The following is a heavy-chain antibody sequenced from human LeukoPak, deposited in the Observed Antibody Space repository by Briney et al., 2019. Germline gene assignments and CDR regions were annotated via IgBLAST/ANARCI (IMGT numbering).Heavy chain of an antibody. CDR3: ATQWELHPAF. CDR1: GFTFSSYS. V-gene: IGHV3-48*01. D-gene: IGHD1-26*01. J-gene: IGHJ4*02. Sequence: GGSLRLSCAASGFTFSSYSMNWIRQAPGKGLEWVSYITRSSSARYYADAVKGRFTISRDNAKNSLYLQMNSLRAEDTAVYYCATQWELHPAFWGQGTLVTVSS. CDR2: ITRSSSAR.